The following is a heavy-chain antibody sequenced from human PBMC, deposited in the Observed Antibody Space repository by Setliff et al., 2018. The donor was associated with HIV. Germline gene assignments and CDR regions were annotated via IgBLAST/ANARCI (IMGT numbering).Heavy chain of an antibody. J-gene: IGHJ1*01. CDR1: GGTFSSYA. CDR3: ARDNVDSDSRTYLHH. CDR2: IIPFLGTT. Sequence: SVKVSCKASGGTFSSYAISWVRQAPGQGLEWMGGIIPFLGTTNYAQQFQGRVTITTDESTSTAYMELSSLTSDDAAVYFCARDNVDSDSRTYLHHWGQGTLVTVSS. V-gene: IGHV1-69*05. D-gene: IGHD3-22*01.